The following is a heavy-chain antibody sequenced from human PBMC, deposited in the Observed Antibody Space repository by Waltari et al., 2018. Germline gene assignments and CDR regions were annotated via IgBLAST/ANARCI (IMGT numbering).Heavy chain of an antibody. J-gene: IGHJ6*02. D-gene: IGHD3-22*01. Sequence: QVQLVESGGGVVQPGRSLRLSCAASEFTFSSYAMHWVRQAPGKGLEWVAVISYNARNKYYVDSVKGRFTISRDNSKRMLYLQMNSLRAEDTAVYYCARDYCDRSNCHGMDVWGQGTTVTVSS. V-gene: IGHV3-30*04. CDR1: EFTFSSYA. CDR3: ARDYCDRSNCHGMDV. CDR2: ISYNARNK.